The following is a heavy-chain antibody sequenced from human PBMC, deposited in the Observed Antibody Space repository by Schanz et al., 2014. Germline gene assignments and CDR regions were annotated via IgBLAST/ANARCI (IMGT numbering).Heavy chain of an antibody. J-gene: IGHJ4*01. D-gene: IGHD3-10*01. V-gene: IGHV1-2*04. CDR1: GDTFTAYY. CDR2: VTPCSGDT. Sequence: SCKASGDTFTAYYMHCFRQANGQGLEWMGWVTPCSGDTNYAQKLQDWVTMSTETSISTAYMELSRLTFDDKAVYYCVREAAFGELDYWGQATLVTFSS. CDR3: VREAAFGELDY.